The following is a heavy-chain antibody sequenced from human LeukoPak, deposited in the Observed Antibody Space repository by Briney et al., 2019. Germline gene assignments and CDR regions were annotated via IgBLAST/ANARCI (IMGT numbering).Heavy chain of an antibody. CDR2: INHSGST. V-gene: IGHV4-34*01. Sequence: PSETLSLTCAVYGGSFSGYYWSWIRQPPGKGLEWIGEINHSGSTNYNPSLKSRVTISVDTSKNQFSLKLSSVTAADTAVYYCASLYGDYDYWGQGTLVTVSS. D-gene: IGHD4-17*01. J-gene: IGHJ4*02. CDR3: ASLYGDYDY. CDR1: GGSFSGYY.